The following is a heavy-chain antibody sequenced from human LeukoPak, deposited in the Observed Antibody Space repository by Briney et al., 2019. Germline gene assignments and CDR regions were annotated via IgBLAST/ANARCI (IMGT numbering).Heavy chain of an antibody. CDR2: MNPKSGNT. V-gene: IGHV1-8*01. Sequence: GASVKVSCKASGYTFTSYDINWVRQATGQGLEWMGWMNPKSGNTGYAQKFQGRATMTRDTSRSTAYMELGSLRPEDTAVYYCARVTGSIDYWGQGTLVTVSP. D-gene: IGHD1-26*01. CDR3: ARVTGSIDY. CDR1: GYTFTSYD. J-gene: IGHJ4*02.